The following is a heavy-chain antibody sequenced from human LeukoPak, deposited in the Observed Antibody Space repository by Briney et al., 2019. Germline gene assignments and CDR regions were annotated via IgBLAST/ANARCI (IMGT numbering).Heavy chain of an antibody. CDR3: ARGCFSSGWYRRAGFDY. V-gene: IGHV4-34*01. D-gene: IGHD6-19*01. CDR2: INHSGST. CDR1: GGSFSGYY. Sequence: PSETLSLTCAVYGGSFSGYYWSWIRQPPGKGLEWIGEINHSGSTNYSPSLKSRVTISVDTSKNQFSLKLSSVTAADTAVYYCARGCFSSGWYRRAGFDYWGQGTLVTVSS. J-gene: IGHJ4*02.